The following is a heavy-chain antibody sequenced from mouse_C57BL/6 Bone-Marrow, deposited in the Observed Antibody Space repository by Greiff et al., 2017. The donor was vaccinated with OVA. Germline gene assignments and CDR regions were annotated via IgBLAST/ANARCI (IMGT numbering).Heavy chain of an antibody. V-gene: IGHV8-8*01. Sequence: QVTLKVSGPGILQPSQTLSLTCSFSGFSLSTFGMGVGWIRQPSGQGLEWLAHIWWDNDKYYNPALTSRLTISKETSKNQVFLKMANVDTSDTATYDCARIPYYGSYWYFDVWGTGTTVTVSS. J-gene: IGHJ1*03. D-gene: IGHD1-1*01. CDR1: GFSLSTFGMG. CDR2: IWWDNDK. CDR3: ARIPYYGSYWYFDV.